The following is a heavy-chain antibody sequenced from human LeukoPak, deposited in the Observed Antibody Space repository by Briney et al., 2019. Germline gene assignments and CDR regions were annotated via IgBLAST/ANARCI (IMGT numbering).Heavy chain of an antibody. CDR2: INPNSGGT. CDR1: GYTFTGYY. J-gene: IGHJ4*02. D-gene: IGHD3-16*02. CDR3: ARDHYDYVWGSYRRAAD. V-gene: IGHV1-2*02. Sequence: GASVNVSCKASGYTFTGYYMHWVRQAPGQGLEWMGWINPNSGGTNYAQKFQGRVTMTRDTSISTAYMELSRLRSDDTAVYYCARDHYDYVWGSYRRAADWGQGTLVTVSS.